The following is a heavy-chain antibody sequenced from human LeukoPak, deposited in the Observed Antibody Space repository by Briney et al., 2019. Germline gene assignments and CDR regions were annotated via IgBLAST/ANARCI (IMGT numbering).Heavy chain of an antibody. CDR1: GFTFSSYS. V-gene: IGHV3-21*01. CDR3: ARDGIYGGNSGLLDY. J-gene: IGHJ4*02. D-gene: IGHD4-23*01. CDR2: ISSSSSYI. Sequence: GGSLRLSCAASGFTFSSYSMNWVRQAPGKGLEWVSSISSSSSYIYYADSVKGRFTISRDNAKNSLYLQMNSLRAEDTAVYYCARDGIYGGNSGLLDYSGQGTLVTVSS.